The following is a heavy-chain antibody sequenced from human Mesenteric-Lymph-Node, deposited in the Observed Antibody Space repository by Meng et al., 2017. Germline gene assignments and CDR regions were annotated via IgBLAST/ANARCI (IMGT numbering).Heavy chain of an antibody. CDR3: GRGSYDRSGYVEY. D-gene: IGHD3-22*01. J-gene: IGHJ4*02. CDR1: GYTFTGFY. CDR2: INPDSGDT. V-gene: IGHV1-2*06. Sequence: QVQLVQSGAEVKRPGASVKVSCKASGYTFTGFYIPWVRQAPGQGLEWMGRINPDSGDTNYAQKFQGRVTMTRDTSISTACMELSRLTSDDTAVYYCGRGSYDRSGYVEYWGQGTLVTVSS.